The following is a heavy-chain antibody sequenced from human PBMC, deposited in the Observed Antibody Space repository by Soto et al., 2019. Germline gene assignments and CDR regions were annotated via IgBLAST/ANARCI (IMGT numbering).Heavy chain of an antibody. CDR2: IRGDGGVE. Sequence: DVQVMESGGGLVQPGESLRLSCAASGFTFSYYWMTWVRQAPGQVLEGVANIRGDGGVEHYLDSVKGRFSVSRDNAKESLYLQMNSMRIEDTAVYYWARDATDRDSNFYYDVFDIWGQGTMVTVSS. V-gene: IGHV3-7*05. CDR1: GFTFSYYW. CDR3: ARDATDRDSNFYYDVFDI. D-gene: IGHD3-22*01. J-gene: IGHJ3*02.